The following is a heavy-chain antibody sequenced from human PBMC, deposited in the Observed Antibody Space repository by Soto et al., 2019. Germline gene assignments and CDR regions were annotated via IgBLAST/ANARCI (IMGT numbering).Heavy chain of an antibody. CDR2: TYYNGRT. CDR1: GGSISSYY. J-gene: IGHJ4*02. D-gene: IGHD5-12*01. CDR3: ARGGEGYNYAWAQGLDY. Sequence: SETLSLTCTVSGGSISSYYWSWIRQPPGKGLEWIGYTYYNGRTNYNPSLKSRVTISVDTSKNQFSLKLSSVTAADTAVYYCARGGEGYNYAWAQGLDYWGQGTLVTVSS. V-gene: IGHV4-59*08.